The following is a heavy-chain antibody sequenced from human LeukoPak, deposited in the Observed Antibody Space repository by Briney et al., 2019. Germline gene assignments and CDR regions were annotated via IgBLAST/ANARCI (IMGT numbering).Heavy chain of an antibody. D-gene: IGHD6-19*01. CDR2: ISGSGGST. J-gene: IGHJ1*01. CDR1: GFTFSRYA. CDR3: AKDTHSGWHQYFQH. V-gene: IGHV3-23*01. Sequence: GGSLRLSCAASGFTFSRYAMSWVRQAPGKGLEWVSAISGSGGSTYYADSVKGRFTISRDNSKNTLYLQMNSLRAEDTAVYYCAKDTHSGWHQYFQHWGQGTLVTVSS.